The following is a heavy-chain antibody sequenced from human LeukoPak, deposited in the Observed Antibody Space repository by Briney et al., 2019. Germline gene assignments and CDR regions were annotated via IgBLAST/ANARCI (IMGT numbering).Heavy chain of an antibody. CDR2: ISGSGGST. J-gene: IGHJ5*02. V-gene: IGHV3-23*01. D-gene: IGHD6-13*01. Sequence: GGSLRLSCAASGFTFSTYAMSWVRQAPGKGLEWVSGISGSGGSTYYADSVKGRFTISRDNSKNTLYLQMNSLRAEDTAVYYCAKRPGIAAAGNWFDPWGQGTLVTVSS. CDR1: GFTFSTYA. CDR3: AKRPGIAAAGNWFDP.